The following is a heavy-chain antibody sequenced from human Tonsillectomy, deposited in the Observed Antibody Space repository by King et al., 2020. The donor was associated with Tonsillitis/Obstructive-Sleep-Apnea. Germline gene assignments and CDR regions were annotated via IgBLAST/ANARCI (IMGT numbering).Heavy chain of an antibody. CDR2: IDPSDSYT. CDR1: GYSFTSYW. CDR3: ARFTATPHWYFAL. D-gene: IGHD4-17*01. V-gene: IGHV5-10-1*01. Sequence: VQLVESGAEVKKPGESLRISCKGSGYSFTSYWISWVRQLPGKGLEWMGRIDPSDSYTNYSPSFQGHVTISADKSISTAYLQWSSLKASDTAMYYCARFTATPHWYFALWGRGTLVTVSS. J-gene: IGHJ2*01.